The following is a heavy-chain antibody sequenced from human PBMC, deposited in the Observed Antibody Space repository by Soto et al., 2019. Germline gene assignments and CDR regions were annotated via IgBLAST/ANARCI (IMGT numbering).Heavy chain of an antibody. Sequence: GGSLRLSCAASGFTFSSYGMHWVRQAPGKGLEWVAVISYDGSNKYYADSVKGRFTISRDNSKNTLYLQMNSLRAEDTAVYYCAKDHLSYGYYDYWGQGTLVTVSS. V-gene: IGHV3-30*18. CDR2: ISYDGSNK. CDR3: AKDHLSYGYYDY. D-gene: IGHD5-18*01. J-gene: IGHJ4*02. CDR1: GFTFSSYG.